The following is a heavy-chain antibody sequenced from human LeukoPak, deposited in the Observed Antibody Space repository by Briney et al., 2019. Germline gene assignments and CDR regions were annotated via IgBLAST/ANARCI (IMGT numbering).Heavy chain of an antibody. Sequence: SETLSLTCTVPGGSISSGSYYWSWIRQPAGKGLEWIGRIYTSGSTNYNPSLKSRVTISVDTSKNQFSLKLSSVTAADTAVYYCARQRYLGYFDYWGQGTLVTVSS. CDR2: IYTSGST. CDR3: ARQRYLGYFDY. D-gene: IGHD3-9*01. CDR1: GGSISSGSYY. J-gene: IGHJ4*02. V-gene: IGHV4-61*02.